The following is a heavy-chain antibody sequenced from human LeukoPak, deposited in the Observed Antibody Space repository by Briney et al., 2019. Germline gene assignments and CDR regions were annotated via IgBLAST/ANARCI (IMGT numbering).Heavy chain of an antibody. Sequence: KTSETLSLTCTVSGGSISSSSYYWGWIRQPPGKGLEWIGSIYYSGSTYYNPSLKSRVTISVGTSKNQFSLKLSSVTAADTAVYYCARFYYVANWFDPWGQGTLVTVSS. CDR1: GGSISSSSYY. V-gene: IGHV4-39*07. D-gene: IGHD3-10*02. CDR3: ARFYYVANWFDP. CDR2: IYYSGST. J-gene: IGHJ5*02.